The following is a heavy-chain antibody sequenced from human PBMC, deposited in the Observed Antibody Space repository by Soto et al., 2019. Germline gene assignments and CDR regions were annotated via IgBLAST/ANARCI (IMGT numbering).Heavy chain of an antibody. CDR2: IYSGGST. D-gene: IGHD6-6*01. CDR1: GFTFSSYG. Sequence: PGGSLRLSCAASGFTFSSYGMSWVRQAPGKGLEWVSVIYSGGSTYYADSVKGRFTISRDNSKNTLYLQMNSLRAEDTAVYYCSSSSSAAFDIWGQGTMVTVSS. J-gene: IGHJ3*02. CDR3: SSSSSAAFDI. V-gene: IGHV3-53*01.